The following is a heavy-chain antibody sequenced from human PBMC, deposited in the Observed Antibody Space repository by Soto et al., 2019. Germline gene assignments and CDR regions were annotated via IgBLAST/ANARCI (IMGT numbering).Heavy chain of an antibody. Sequence: GSLRLSGAASVFTFSIYAMSWVRQAPGKGLEWVSTISGSGGSTYYADSVKGRFTSSRDNSKNTLYLQMSSLRAEDTAVYYCAKDPPITILWGQGTLVTVSS. CDR3: AKDPPITIL. D-gene: IGHD3-3*01. V-gene: IGHV3-23*01. CDR2: ISGSGGST. CDR1: VFTFSIYA. J-gene: IGHJ4*02.